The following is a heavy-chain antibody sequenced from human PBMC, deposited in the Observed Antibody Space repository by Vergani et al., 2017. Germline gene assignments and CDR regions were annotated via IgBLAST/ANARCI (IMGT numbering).Heavy chain of an antibody. V-gene: IGHV5-51*01. Sequence: EVELVQSGPEMRKPGESLKISCKGSEYSFGKYWLGGVRQLPGKGLEWMGIIYPTDSDTRYSPSFQGQVTISADKSISTAFRQWDSLKASDTALDYCARHTTYTDSWGQGTLVTVSS. CDR3: ARHTTYTDS. CDR2: IYPTDSDT. D-gene: IGHD1-1*01. CDR1: EYSFGKYW. J-gene: IGHJ4*02.